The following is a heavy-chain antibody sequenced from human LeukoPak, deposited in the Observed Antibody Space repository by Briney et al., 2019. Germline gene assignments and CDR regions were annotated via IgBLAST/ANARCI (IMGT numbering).Heavy chain of an antibody. Sequence: SETLSLTCAVYGGSFSGYYWSWIRQPPGKGLEWIGSIYHSGSTYYNPSLKSRVTISVDTSKNQLSLKLSSVTAADTAVYYCARDFWSTNWFDPWGQGTLVTVSS. CDR1: GGSFSGYY. J-gene: IGHJ5*02. CDR3: ARDFWSTNWFDP. CDR2: IYHSGST. D-gene: IGHD3-3*01. V-gene: IGHV4-34*01.